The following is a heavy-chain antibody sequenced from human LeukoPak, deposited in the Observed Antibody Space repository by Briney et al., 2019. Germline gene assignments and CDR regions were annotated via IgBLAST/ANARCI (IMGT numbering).Heavy chain of an antibody. CDR3: ARQGAAGKYYYYYMDV. CDR1: GYSFTNYW. J-gene: IGHJ6*03. D-gene: IGHD6-13*01. CDR2: IYVGDSDT. Sequence: GESLKISCKGSGYSFTNYWIAWVRQMPGKGLEWMGIIYVGDSDTRYSPSFQGQVTISADKSINTAYLEWSSLKASDTAIYYCARQGAAGKYYYYYMDVWGKGTTVTVSS. V-gene: IGHV5-51*01.